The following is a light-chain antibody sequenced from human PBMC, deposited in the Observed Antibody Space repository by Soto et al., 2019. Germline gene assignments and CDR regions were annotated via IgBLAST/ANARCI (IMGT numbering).Light chain of an antibody. CDR1: QSVSSK. J-gene: IGKJ1*01. CDR3: QQYNSLLWT. CDR2: GAS. Sequence: EIVMTQSPDTLSVSPGEGATLSCRASQSVSSKLAWYQQKPGQAPRLLIYGASTRATGIPARFSGSGSGTEFTLIISSLQSEDSAVYYCQQYNSLLWTFGQGTNVEIK. V-gene: IGKV3-15*01.